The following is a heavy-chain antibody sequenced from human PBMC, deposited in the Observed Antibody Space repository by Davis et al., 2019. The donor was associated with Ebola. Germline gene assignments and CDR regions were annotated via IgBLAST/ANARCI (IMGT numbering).Heavy chain of an antibody. CDR1: GFTFTNYW. D-gene: IGHD5-18*01. CDR3: AKGGYSYAYNWFDP. Sequence: PGGSLRLSCAASGFTFTNYWMHWVRQTPGKGLVWVSRVNDDGSGTSYADSVKGRFTISRDNSKNTLYLQLNSLRTEDTAVFYCAKGGYSYAYNWFDPWGQGTLVTVSS. CDR2: VNDDGSGT. V-gene: IGHV3-74*01. J-gene: IGHJ5*02.